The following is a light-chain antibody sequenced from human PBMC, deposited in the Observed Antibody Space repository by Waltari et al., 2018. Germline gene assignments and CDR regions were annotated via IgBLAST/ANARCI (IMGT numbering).Light chain of an antibody. Sequence: DIVVTQSPLSLPVTPGEPASISCRSSQSLLHNNGNNYLDWYLQKPGQSPQLLIYLCSNRASGVPDRFSGSGSGTDFTLKISRVEAEDVGVYYCMQSLQALWTFGQGTKVEIK. J-gene: IGKJ1*01. CDR2: LCS. V-gene: IGKV2-28*01. CDR1: QSLLHNNGNNY. CDR3: MQSLQALWT.